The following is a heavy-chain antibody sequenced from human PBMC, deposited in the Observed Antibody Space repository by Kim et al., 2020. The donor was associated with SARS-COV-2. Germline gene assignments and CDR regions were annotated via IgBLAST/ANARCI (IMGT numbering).Heavy chain of an antibody. J-gene: IGHJ5*02. V-gene: IGHV4-59*01. CDR2: IYYSGST. CDR3: ARSLRDDYGDWLHKNWFDP. D-gene: IGHD4-17*01. CDR1: GGSISSYY. Sequence: SETLSLTCTVSGGSISSYYWSWIRQPPGKGLEWIGYIYYSGSTNYNPSLKSRVTISVDTSKNQFSLKLSSVTAADTAVYYCARSLRDDYGDWLHKNWFDPWGQGTLVTVSS.